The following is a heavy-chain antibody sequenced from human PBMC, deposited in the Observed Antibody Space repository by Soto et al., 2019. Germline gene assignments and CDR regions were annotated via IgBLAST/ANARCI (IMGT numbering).Heavy chain of an antibody. CDR2: ISSSGRQT. V-gene: IGHV3-23*01. Sequence: EVQLLESGGTLVQLGGSLRLSCAASGFSFSNYAMSWVRQAPGKGLEWVSAISSSGRQTYYADSVRGRFTILRDNSKNALYLQMSSLRAGDTAVYYCAKDRTTFEVINQYFFDSWGQGTLVAVSS. CDR1: GFSFSNYA. CDR3: AKDRTTFEVINQYFFDS. D-gene: IGHD3-3*01. J-gene: IGHJ4*02.